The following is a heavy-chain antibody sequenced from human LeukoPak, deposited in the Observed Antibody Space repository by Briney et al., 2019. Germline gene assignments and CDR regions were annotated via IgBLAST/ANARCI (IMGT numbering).Heavy chain of an antibody. CDR2: INPSGGST. Sequence: ASVKVSCKASGYTFTSYYMHRVRQAPGQGLEWMGIINPSGGSTSYAQKFQGRVTMTRDMSTSTVYMELSSLRSEDTAVYYCARARYYYDSSGYTALRYYYYYYMDVWGKGTTVTVSS. V-gene: IGHV1-46*01. D-gene: IGHD3-22*01. J-gene: IGHJ6*03. CDR3: ARARYYYDSSGYTALRYYYYYYMDV. CDR1: GYTFTSYY.